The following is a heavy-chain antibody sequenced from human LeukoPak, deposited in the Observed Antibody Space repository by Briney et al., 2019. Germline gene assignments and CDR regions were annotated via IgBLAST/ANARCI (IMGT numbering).Heavy chain of an antibody. Sequence: PSETLSLTCAVYGGSFSGYYRSWIRQPPGKGLEWIGEINHSGSTNYNPSLKSRVTISVDTSKNQFSLKLSSVTAADTAVYYCARGGWAYYYDSSGYYYGDWGQGTLVTVSS. J-gene: IGHJ4*02. CDR2: INHSGST. V-gene: IGHV4-34*01. D-gene: IGHD3-22*01. CDR1: GGSFSGYY. CDR3: ARGGWAYYYDSSGYYYGD.